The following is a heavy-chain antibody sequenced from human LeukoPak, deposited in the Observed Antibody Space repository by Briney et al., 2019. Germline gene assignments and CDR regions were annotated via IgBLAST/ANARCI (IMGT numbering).Heavy chain of an antibody. V-gene: IGHV4-59*01. J-gene: IGHJ4*02. CDR2: IHYSGST. Sequence: PSETLSLTCTVSGGSISSYYWSWIRQPPGKGLEWIGYIHYSGSTNYNPSLKSRVAISVDTSKNQFSLKLSSVTAADTAVYYCARDPGYDFWSGYHDFWGQGTLVTVSS. D-gene: IGHD3-3*01. CDR1: GGSISSYY. CDR3: ARDPGYDFWSGYHDF.